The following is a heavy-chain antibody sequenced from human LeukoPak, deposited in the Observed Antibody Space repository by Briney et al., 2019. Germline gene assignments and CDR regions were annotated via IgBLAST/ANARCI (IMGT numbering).Heavy chain of an antibody. CDR2: IIPMFGTT. J-gene: IGHJ4*02. CDR3: ASTYRETLGYCTTTSCYGGDY. V-gene: IGHV1-69*13. D-gene: IGHD2-2*01. CDR1: GYTFTSYD. Sequence: SVKVSCKASGYTFTSYDINWVRQAPGQGLEWMGGIIPMFGTTNYAQKFQGRVTITADESTSTAYMELSSLRSEDTAVYYCASTYRETLGYCTTTSCYGGDYWGQGTLVTVSS.